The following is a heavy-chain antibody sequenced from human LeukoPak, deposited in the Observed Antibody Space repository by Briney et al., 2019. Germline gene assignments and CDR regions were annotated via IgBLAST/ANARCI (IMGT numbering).Heavy chain of an antibody. J-gene: IGHJ4*02. Sequence: GGSLRLSCAASGFPLSSYSINWVRQAPGQGLEWVSYISSSGSAIYYVDSVKGRFTVSRDNAKNSLFLQMNSPRAEDTAVYYCVRVKGSYFDYWGQGALVTVSS. CDR3: VRVKGSYFDY. D-gene: IGHD2-15*01. CDR1: GFPLSSYS. V-gene: IGHV3-48*01. CDR2: ISSSGSAI.